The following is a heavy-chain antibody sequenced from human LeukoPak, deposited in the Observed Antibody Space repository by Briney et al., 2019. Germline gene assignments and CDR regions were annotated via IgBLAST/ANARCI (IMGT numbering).Heavy chain of an antibody. CDR3: ARGPSEVVVPAALGPFDY. CDR1: GFTFSSYS. V-gene: IGHV3-21*01. CDR2: ISSSSSYI. D-gene: IGHD2-2*01. J-gene: IGHJ4*02. Sequence: GGSLRLSCAASGFTFSSYSMNWVRQAPGKGLEWVSSISSSSSYIYYADSVKGRFTISRDNAKNSLYLQMNSLRAEDTAVYYCARGPSEVVVPAALGPFDYWGQGTLVTVSS.